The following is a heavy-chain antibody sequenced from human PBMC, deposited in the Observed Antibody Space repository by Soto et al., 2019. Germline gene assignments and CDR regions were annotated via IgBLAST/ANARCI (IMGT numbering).Heavy chain of an antibody. CDR1: GGSISSGGYS. V-gene: IGHV4-30-2*01. J-gene: IGHJ4*02. CDR3: ARSGYSYGHDY. Sequence: SETLSLTCAVSGGSISSGGYSWSWIRQPPGKGLEWIGYIYHSGSTYYNPSLKSRVTISVDRSKSQFSLKLSSVTAADTAVYYCARSGYSYGHDYWGQGTLVTVSS. CDR2: IYHSGST. D-gene: IGHD5-18*01.